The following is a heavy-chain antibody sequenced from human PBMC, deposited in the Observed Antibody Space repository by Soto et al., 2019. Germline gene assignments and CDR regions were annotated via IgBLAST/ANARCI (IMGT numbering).Heavy chain of an antibody. V-gene: IGHV3-11*03. J-gene: IGHJ2*01. CDR2: INSSSTYT. Sequence: GGSLGLSCAASGFTFSDYYMSWIRRAPGKGLEWVSYINSSSTYTNYADSVKGRFTISRDNAKNSLYLQMNSLRAEDTAVYYCARIIAAAGGRRYFDLWGRGTLVTVSS. D-gene: IGHD6-13*01. CDR1: GFTFSDYY. CDR3: ARIIAAAGGRRYFDL.